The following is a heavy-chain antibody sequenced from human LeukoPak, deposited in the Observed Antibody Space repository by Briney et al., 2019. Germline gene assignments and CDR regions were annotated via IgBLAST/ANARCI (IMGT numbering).Heavy chain of an antibody. Sequence: ASVKVSCKASGYTFTGYYMHWVRQAPGQGLEWMGWINPNSGGTNYVQKFQGRVTMTRDTSISTAYMELSRLRSDDTAVFYCARVYYYASGRLDSWGQGTLITVSS. D-gene: IGHD3-10*01. CDR3: ARVYYYASGRLDS. V-gene: IGHV1-2*02. J-gene: IGHJ4*02. CDR2: INPNSGGT. CDR1: GYTFTGYY.